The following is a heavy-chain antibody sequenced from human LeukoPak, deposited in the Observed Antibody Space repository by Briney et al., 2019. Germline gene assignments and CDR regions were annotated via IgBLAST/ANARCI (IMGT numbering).Heavy chain of an antibody. D-gene: IGHD4-17*01. CDR1: GFTFSSYA. J-gene: IGHJ4*02. CDR2: ISGSGGST. Sequence: QPGGSLRLSCAASGFTFSSYAMSWVRQAPGKGLEWVSAISGSGGSTYYADSVKGRFAISRDNSKNTLYLQMNSLRAEDTAVYYCAKDIYGDYGGLDYWGQGTLVTVSS. V-gene: IGHV3-23*01. CDR3: AKDIYGDYGGLDY.